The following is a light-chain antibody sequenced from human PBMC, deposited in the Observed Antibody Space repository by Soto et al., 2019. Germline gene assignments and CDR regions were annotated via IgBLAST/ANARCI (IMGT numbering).Light chain of an antibody. CDR2: GAS. J-gene: IGKJ1*01. CDR3: QQYYNWPLT. CDR1: QSVSNN. Sequence: EIVMTQSPATLSVSPGDSTTLSCRASQSVSNNLAWYHQKPGQAPRVLIYGASIRATGVPARFSGSGSGTEFTLTISSLQSEDFALFYCQQYYNWPLTFGQGTKVEIK. V-gene: IGKV3-15*01.